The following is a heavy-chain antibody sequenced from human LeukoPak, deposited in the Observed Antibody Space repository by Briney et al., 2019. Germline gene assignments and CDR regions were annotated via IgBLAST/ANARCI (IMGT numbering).Heavy chain of an antibody. CDR3: ARDIRPLGYSSGPSYFDY. V-gene: IGHV1-69*13. D-gene: IGHD6-19*01. J-gene: IGHJ4*02. CDR2: IIPIFGTA. CDR1: GGTFSSYA. Sequence: SVKVSCKASGGTFSSYAISWVRQAPGQGLEWMGGIIPIFGTANYAQKFQGRVTITADESTSTAYMELSSLRSEDTAVYYCARDIRPLGYSSGPSYFDYWGQGTLVTVSS.